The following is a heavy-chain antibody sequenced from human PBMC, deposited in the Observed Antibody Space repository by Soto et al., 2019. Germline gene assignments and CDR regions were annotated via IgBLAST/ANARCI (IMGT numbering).Heavy chain of an antibody. V-gene: IGHV4-39*01. Sequence: SETLSLTCTVSGGSISSSMYDWGWIRQPPGKGLEWIGSIYYSGSTYYNPSLKSRVTISVDTSKNQFSLKLSSVTAADTAVYYCARGGAVAPWGQGTLVTVSS. CDR3: ARGGAVAP. CDR1: GGSISSSMYD. J-gene: IGHJ5*02. D-gene: IGHD6-19*01. CDR2: IYYSGST.